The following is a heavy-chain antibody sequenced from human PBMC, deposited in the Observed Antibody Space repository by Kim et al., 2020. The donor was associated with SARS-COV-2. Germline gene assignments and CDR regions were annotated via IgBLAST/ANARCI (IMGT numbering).Heavy chain of an antibody. Sequence: TNYAQKFQGWVTMTRDTSISTAYMELSRLRSDDTAVYYCARGSSSDYFDYWGQGTLVTVSS. CDR2: T. D-gene: IGHD6-6*01. CDR3: ARGSSSDYFDY. V-gene: IGHV1-2*04. J-gene: IGHJ4*02.